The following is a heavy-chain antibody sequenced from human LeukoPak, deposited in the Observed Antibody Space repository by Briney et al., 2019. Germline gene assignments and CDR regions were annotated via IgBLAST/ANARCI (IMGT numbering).Heavy chain of an antibody. V-gene: IGHV3-23*01. J-gene: IGHJ4*02. CDR2: IRNSDGMT. Sequence: GQSLRLSCDASGFSINTYTMYWVRQAPGQGLEWVSGIRNSDGMTYYADSVRGRFTISTDNSKNTLYLQMNSLRAEDTALYYCAKGLERESRLDSWGQGTLVTVSS. CDR1: GFSINTYT. D-gene: IGHD1-1*01. CDR3: AKGLERESRLDS.